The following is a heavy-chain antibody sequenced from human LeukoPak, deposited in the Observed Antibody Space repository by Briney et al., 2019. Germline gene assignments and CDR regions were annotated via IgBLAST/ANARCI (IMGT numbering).Heavy chain of an antibody. Sequence: SETLSLTCTVSGGSISSSSYYWGWIRQPPGKGLEWIGSIYYSGSTYYNPSLKSRVTISVDTSKNQFSLKLSSVTAADTAVYYCARNYGSGASPSDHWGQGTLVTVSS. V-gene: IGHV4-39*01. CDR2: IYYSGST. D-gene: IGHD3-10*01. J-gene: IGHJ4*02. CDR3: ARNYGSGASPSDH. CDR1: GGSISSSSYY.